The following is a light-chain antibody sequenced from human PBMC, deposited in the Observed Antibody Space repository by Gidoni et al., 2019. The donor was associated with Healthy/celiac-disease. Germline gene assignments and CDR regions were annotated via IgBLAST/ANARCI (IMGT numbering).Light chain of an antibody. V-gene: IGKV1-8*01. J-gene: IGKJ2*01. CDR1: QGISSY. CDR3: QQYYSYPPRYT. CDR2: AAS. Sequence: AIRMTQSPSSFSASTGDRVTITCRASQGISSYLAWYQQKPGKAPKLLIYAASTLKSGVPSRFSGSGSGTDFTLTISCLQSEDFATYYCQQYYSYPPRYTFGQGTKLEIK.